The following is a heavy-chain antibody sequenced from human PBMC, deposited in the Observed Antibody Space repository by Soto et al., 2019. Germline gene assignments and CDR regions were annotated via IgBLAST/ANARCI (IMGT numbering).Heavy chain of an antibody. CDR2: LGGSNTET. J-gene: IGHJ3*02. CDR3: AKDRVDHNSVWDPFDI. Sequence: EQLLQSGGGLVQPGGSLRLSCAASGFTFSDYAMSWVRQAPGKGLEWISGLGGSNTETQYAASVEGRFTVSRDNSKSTLFLQMNSLRVEDTAVYYCAKDRVDHNSVWDPFDIWGQGTLVTVSS. D-gene: IGHD2-15*01. CDR1: GFTFSDYA. V-gene: IGHV3-23*01.